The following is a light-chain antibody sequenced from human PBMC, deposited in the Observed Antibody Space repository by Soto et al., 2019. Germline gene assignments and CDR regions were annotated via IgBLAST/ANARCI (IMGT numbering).Light chain of an antibody. CDR1: SNDVGAYIY. CDR2: EVS. Sequence: QSALTQPASVSGSPGQSITISCSGISNDVGAYIYVSWYQQHPGKAPHLMIYEVSKRPSGVSNRFSGSKSDNTASLTISGLLAEDEADYYCSSYTSSSAPVVFGGGTKLTVL. V-gene: IGLV2-14*01. J-gene: IGLJ2*01. CDR3: SSYTSSSAPVV.